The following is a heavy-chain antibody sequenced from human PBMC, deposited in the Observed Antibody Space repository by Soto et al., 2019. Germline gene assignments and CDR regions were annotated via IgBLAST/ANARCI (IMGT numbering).Heavy chain of an antibody. CDR2: INSDGSST. CDR1: GFTFSSYW. J-gene: IGHJ3*02. D-gene: IGHD4-17*01. V-gene: IGHV3-74*01. Sequence: PGGSLRLSCAASGFTFSSYWMHWVRQAPGKGLVWVSRINSDGSSTSYADSVKGRFTISRDNAKNTLYLQMNSLRAEDTAVYYCAREGRPAHYGDYENDAFDIWGQGTMVTVSS. CDR3: AREGRPAHYGDYENDAFDI.